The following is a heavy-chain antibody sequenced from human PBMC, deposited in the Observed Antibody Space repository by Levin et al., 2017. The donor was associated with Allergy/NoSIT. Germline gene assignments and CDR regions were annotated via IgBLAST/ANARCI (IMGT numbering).Heavy chain of an antibody. CDR1: AFTFSDYG. J-gene: IGHJ4*02. Sequence: SGGSLRLSCAASAFTFSDYGMHWVRQAPGKGLEWVAVIWYDGSDKYYGDSVKGRFTISRDNSKNTLYLQMNSLRAEDTAVYYCARGGYYVSGSYYNNFDHWGQGTLVTVSS. CDR3: ARGGYYVSGSYYNNFDH. D-gene: IGHD3-10*01. V-gene: IGHV3-33*01. CDR2: IWYDGSDK.